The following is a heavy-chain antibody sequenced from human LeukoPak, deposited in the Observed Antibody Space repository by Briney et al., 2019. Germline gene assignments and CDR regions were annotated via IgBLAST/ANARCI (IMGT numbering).Heavy chain of an antibody. J-gene: IGHJ4*02. CDR2: ISGSGGST. V-gene: IGHV3-23*01. CDR3: AKANSGSYNFDY. CDR1: GFTFSSYA. D-gene: IGHD1-26*01. Sequence: GGSLRLSCAASGFTFSSYAMSWVREASGKGLEWVSAISGSGGSTYYADSVKGRFTISRDNSKNTLYLQMNSLRAEDTAVYYCAKANSGSYNFDYWGQGTLVTVAS.